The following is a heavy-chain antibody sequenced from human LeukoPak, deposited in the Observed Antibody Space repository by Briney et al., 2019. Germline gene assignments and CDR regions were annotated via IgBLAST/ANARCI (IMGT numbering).Heavy chain of an antibody. V-gene: IGHV3-33*08. Sequence: PGRSLRLSCAASGFTFSSYGMHWVRQAPGKGLEWVAVIWYDGSNKYYADSVKGRFTISRDNSKSTQYLQMNSLRAEDTAVYYCASLALAAAGEPDYWGQGTLVTVSS. CDR2: IWYDGSNK. CDR3: ASLALAAAGEPDY. J-gene: IGHJ4*02. D-gene: IGHD6-13*01. CDR1: GFTFSSYG.